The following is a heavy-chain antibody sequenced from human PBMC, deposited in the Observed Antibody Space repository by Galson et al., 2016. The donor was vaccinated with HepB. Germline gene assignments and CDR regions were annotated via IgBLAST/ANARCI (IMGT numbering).Heavy chain of an antibody. CDR3: ATSTGYRSGWGAFDI. D-gene: IGHD6-25*01. J-gene: IGHJ3*02. Sequence: SVQVSCKASGDTFTGYYIHWVRQAPGQGLEWMAWLSANSGATNYAQKFQGWVTMTRDTSTSTAYMELTSLTSDATAIYYCATSTGYRSGWGAFDIWGQGTVVTVSS. CDR2: LSANSGAT. CDR1: GDTFTGYY. V-gene: IGHV1-2*04.